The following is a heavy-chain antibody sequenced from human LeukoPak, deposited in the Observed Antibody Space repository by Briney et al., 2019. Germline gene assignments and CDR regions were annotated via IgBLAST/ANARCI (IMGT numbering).Heavy chain of an antibody. V-gene: IGHV1-69*05. CDR3: ARDYRGYCSSTSCYENWFAP. D-gene: IGHD2-2*01. Sequence: ASVKVSCKASGGFFSSYAISWVQQAPGQGLEWMGGIIAIFGTANYAQKFQGRVTITTDESTSPAYMELGSLRCEDTAVYYCARDYRGYCSSTSCYENWFAPRGQGTLVTVSS. CDR1: GGFFSSYA. CDR2: IIAIFGTA. J-gene: IGHJ5*02.